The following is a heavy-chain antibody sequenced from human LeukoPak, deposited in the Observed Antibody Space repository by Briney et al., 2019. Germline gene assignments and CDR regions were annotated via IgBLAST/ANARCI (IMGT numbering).Heavy chain of an antibody. D-gene: IGHD3-10*01. Sequence: PGGSLRLSCAASGFTFSSYAMSWVRQAPGKGLEWVSAISGSGGSTYYADSVKGRFTISRDNSKNTLYLQMSSLRAEDTAVYYCAKDSLLWFGSNWFDPWGQGTLVTVSS. J-gene: IGHJ5*02. V-gene: IGHV3-23*01. CDR1: GFTFSSYA. CDR2: ISGSGGST. CDR3: AKDSLLWFGSNWFDP.